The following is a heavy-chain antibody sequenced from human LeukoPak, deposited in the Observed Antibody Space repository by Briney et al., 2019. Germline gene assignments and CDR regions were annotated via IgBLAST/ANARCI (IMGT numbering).Heavy chain of an antibody. CDR3: GREVPGEATILDY. J-gene: IGHJ4*02. D-gene: IGHD1-26*01. CDR1: GFTSSSYW. CDR2: IKEDGSVK. Sequence: GGSLRLSCAASGFTSSSYWMSWVRQAPGKGLEWVANIKEDGSVKYYVDSVKGRFTISRDNAKNSLYLQMNSLRADDTAVYYCGREVPGEATILDYWGQGTLVTVSS. V-gene: IGHV3-7*04.